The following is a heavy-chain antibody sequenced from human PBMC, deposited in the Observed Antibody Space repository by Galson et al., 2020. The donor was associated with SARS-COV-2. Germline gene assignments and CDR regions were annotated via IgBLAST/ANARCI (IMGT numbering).Heavy chain of an antibody. CDR3: ARVKTRRFLESGYFDY. V-gene: IGHV3-48*04. J-gene: IGHJ4*02. D-gene: IGHD3-3*01. CDR1: GFTFSSYS. CDR2: ISSSSSTI. Sequence: GESLKISCAASGFTFSSYSMNWVRQAPGKGLEWVSYISSSSSTIYYADSVKGRFTISRDNAKNSLYLQMNSLRAEDTAVYYCARVKTRRFLESGYFDYWGQGTLVTVSS.